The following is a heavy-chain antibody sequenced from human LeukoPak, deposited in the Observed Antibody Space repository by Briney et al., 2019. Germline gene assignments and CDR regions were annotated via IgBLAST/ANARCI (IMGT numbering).Heavy chain of an antibody. CDR1: GFTFSDYY. D-gene: IGHD3-22*01. V-gene: IGHV3-11*04. J-gene: IGHJ4*02. Sequence: GGSLRLCCAASGFTFSDYYMSWIRQAPGKGLEWVSYISSSGSTIYYADSVKGRFTISRDNPKNSLYLQMNSLTAEDTAVYYCARGQYYDSSGYFDWGQGTLVTVSS. CDR3: ARGQYYDSSGYFD. CDR2: ISSSGSTI.